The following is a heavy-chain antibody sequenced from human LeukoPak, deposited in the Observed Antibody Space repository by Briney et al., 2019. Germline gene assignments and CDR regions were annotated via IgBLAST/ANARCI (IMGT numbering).Heavy chain of an antibody. CDR1: GFTFSSYA. D-gene: IGHD5-18*01. CDR3: AGRVTGYSSGYVY. CDR2: ISGSAGST. Sequence: GGSLRLSCAASGFTFSSYAMSWVRQAPGKGLEWVSAISGSAGSTYYADSVKGRFTISRDNSKNIVYLQMNNLRAEDTAVYYCAGRVTGYSSGYVYWGQGTLVTVSS. J-gene: IGHJ4*02. V-gene: IGHV3-23*01.